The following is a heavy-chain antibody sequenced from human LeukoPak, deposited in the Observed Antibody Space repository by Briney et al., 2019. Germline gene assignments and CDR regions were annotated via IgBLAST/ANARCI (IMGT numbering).Heavy chain of an antibody. CDR2: INWNGGST. CDR1: GFTFSSYA. D-gene: IGHD2-15*01. CDR3: AREGVAVTRTLFYYYYYMDV. J-gene: IGHJ6*03. Sequence: GGSLRLSCAASGFTFSSYAMHWVRQAPGKGLEWVSGINWNGGSTGYADSVKGRFTISRDNAKNSLYLQMNSLRAEDTALYYCAREGVAVTRTLFYYYYYMDVWGKGTTVTVSS. V-gene: IGHV3-20*04.